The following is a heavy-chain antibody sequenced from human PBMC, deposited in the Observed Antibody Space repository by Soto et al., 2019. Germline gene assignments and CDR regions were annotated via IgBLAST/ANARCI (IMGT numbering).Heavy chain of an antibody. CDR3: ARDRAAGGY. J-gene: IGHJ4*02. CDR2: ISSGGSTI. Sequence: PGGSLRLSCVASGFSFSDYELNCVRQAPGKGLEWCAYISSGGSTIHYADSVRGRFTVSRDNARNSLYLKMNTLSVEDTALYYCARDRAAGGYWGQGTLVTVSS. D-gene: IGHD6-13*01. CDR1: GFSFSDYE. V-gene: IGHV3-48*03.